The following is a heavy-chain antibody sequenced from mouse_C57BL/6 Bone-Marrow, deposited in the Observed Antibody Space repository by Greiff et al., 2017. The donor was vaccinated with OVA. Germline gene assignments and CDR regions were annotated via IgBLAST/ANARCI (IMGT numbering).Heavy chain of an antibody. CDR1: GFNIKDDY. D-gene: IGHD1-1*01. V-gene: IGHV14-4*01. Sequence: EVKVEESGAELVRPGASVKLSCTASGFNIKDDYMHWVKQRPEQGLEWIGWIDPENGDTEYASKFQGKATITADTSSNTAYLQLSSLTSEDTAVYYCTTTTVVAGGWGQGTTLTVAS. CDR2: IDPENGDT. CDR3: TTTTVVAGG. J-gene: IGHJ2*01.